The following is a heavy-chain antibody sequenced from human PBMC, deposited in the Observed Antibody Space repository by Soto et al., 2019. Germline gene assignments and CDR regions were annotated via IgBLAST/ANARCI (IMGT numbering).Heavy chain of an antibody. CDR2: IYYSGST. J-gene: IGHJ3*02. CDR3: ARRYGYAFDI. V-gene: IGHV4-59*01. Sequence: QVQLQESGPRLVKPSETLSLTCTVSGGSISSYYWSWIRQPPGKGLEWIGYIYYSGSTNYNPYLKSRFTISVDTSKNQFSLKLSSVTAADTAVYYCARRYGYAFDIWGQGTMVTVSS. CDR1: GGSISSYY. D-gene: IGHD4-17*01.